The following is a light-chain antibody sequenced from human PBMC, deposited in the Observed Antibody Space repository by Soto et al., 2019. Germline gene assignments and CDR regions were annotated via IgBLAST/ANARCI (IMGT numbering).Light chain of an antibody. CDR3: SSYTSSSTPLYV. V-gene: IGLV2-14*01. J-gene: IGLJ1*01. Sequence: QSALTQPASVSGSPGQSITISCTGTSSDVGGYNYVSWYQQHPGKATKLMIYDVSNRPSGVSNRISGSKSGNTASLTISRLQAEDEADYYCSSYTSSSTPLYVFGTGTKVTVL. CDR2: DVS. CDR1: SSDVGGYNY.